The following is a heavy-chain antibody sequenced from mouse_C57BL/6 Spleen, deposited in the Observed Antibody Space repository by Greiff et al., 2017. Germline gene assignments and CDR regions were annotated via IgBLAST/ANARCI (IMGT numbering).Heavy chain of an antibody. CDR3: TTWPAQAAWFAY. J-gene: IGHJ3*01. V-gene: IGHV14-4*01. Sequence: VQLQQSGAELVRPGASVKLSCTASGFNIKDDYMHWVKQRPEQGLEWIGWIDPENGDTEYASKFQGKATITADTSSNTAYLQLSSLTSEDTAVYYCTTWPAQAAWFAYWGQGTLVTVSA. D-gene: IGHD3-2*02. CDR1: GFNIKDDY. CDR2: IDPENGDT.